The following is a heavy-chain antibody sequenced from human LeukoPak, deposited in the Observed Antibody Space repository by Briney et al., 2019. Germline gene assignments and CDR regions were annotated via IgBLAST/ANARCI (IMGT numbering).Heavy chain of an antibody. Sequence: GGSLRLFCAASGFTFSSYGMHWVRQAPGKGLEWVAFIRYDGSNKYYADSVKGRFTISRDNSKNTLYLQMNSLRAEDTAVYYCAKVGSGILTGYPVHYYYYYMDVWGKGTTVTISS. CDR2: IRYDGSNK. CDR1: GFTFSSYG. J-gene: IGHJ6*03. V-gene: IGHV3-30*02. D-gene: IGHD3-9*01. CDR3: AKVGSGILTGYPVHYYYYYMDV.